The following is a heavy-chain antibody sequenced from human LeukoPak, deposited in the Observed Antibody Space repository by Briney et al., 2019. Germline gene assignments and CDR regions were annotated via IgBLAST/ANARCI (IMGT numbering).Heavy chain of an antibody. CDR3: ARGPGHLDQYDYVWGSYQPSYFDY. D-gene: IGHD3-16*02. CDR2: INHSGST. CDR1: GGSFSGYY. Sequence: SETLSLTCAVYGGSFSGYYWSWIRQPPGKGLEWIGEINHSGSTNYNPSLKSRVTISVDTSKNQFSLKLSSVTAADTAVYYCARGPGHLDQYDYVWGSYQPSYFDYWGQGTLVTVSS. J-gene: IGHJ4*02. V-gene: IGHV4-34*01.